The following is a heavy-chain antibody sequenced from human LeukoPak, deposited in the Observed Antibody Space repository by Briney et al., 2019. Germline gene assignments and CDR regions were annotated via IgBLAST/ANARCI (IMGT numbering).Heavy chain of an antibody. CDR3: ARHSTASGYLNYFDY. D-gene: IGHD1-1*01. Sequence: PSETLSLTCSVSRGSISGYYWSWIRQPPGKGLEWIGYIYYSGSTNYNPSLKSRVTISVDTSKNQFSLKLSSVTAADTAVYYCARHSTASGYLNYFDYWGQGTLVTVSS. J-gene: IGHJ4*02. CDR2: IYYSGST. CDR1: RGSISGYY. V-gene: IGHV4-59*08.